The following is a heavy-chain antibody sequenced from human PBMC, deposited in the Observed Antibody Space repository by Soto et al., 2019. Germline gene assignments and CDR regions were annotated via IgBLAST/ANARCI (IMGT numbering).Heavy chain of an antibody. CDR3: ARQQYSSSWNYYYGMDV. CDR2: IYPGDSDT. J-gene: IGHJ6*02. Sequence: LGESLKISCKGSGYSFTSYWIGWVRQMPGKGLEWMGIIYPGDSDTRYSPSFQGQVTISADKSISTAYLQWSSLKASDTAMYYCARQQYSSSWNYYYGMDVWGQGTTVTVSS. V-gene: IGHV5-51*01. D-gene: IGHD6-13*01. CDR1: GYSFTSYW.